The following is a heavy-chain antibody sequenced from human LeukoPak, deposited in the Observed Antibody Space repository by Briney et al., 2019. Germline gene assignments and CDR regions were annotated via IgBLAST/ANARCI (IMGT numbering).Heavy chain of an antibody. Sequence: SETLSLTCTVSGGSNYWSWIRQPPGKGLEWIGYIHYSGSPNYNPSLKSRLTISIDTSKNQFSLKLSSVTAADTAVYYCARDRGYYDSSGSYTRSVAFDIWGQGTMVTVSS. CDR3: ARDRGYYDSSGSYTRSVAFDI. CDR2: IHYSGSP. CDR1: GGSNY. D-gene: IGHD3-22*01. J-gene: IGHJ3*02. V-gene: IGHV4-59*12.